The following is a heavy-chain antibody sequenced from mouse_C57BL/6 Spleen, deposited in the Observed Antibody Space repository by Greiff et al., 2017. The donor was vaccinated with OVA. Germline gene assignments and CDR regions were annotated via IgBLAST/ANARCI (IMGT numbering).Heavy chain of an antibody. CDR1: GYTFTDYY. CDR3: GGSSEFAY. D-gene: IGHD1-1*01. J-gene: IGHJ3*01. Sequence: VQLKQSGPELVKPGASVKISCKASGYTFTDYYMNWVKQSHGKSLEWIGDINPNNGGTSYNQKFKGKATLTVDKSSSTAYMELRSLTSEDSAVYYCGGSSEFAYWGQGTLVTVSA. CDR2: INPNNGGT. V-gene: IGHV1-26*01.